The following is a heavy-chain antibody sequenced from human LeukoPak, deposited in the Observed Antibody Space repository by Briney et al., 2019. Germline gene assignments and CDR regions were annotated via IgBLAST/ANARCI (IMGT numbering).Heavy chain of an antibody. D-gene: IGHD3-3*01. CDR2: IYYSGST. J-gene: IGHJ4*02. CDR1: GGPITSYY. CDR3: ARDRRGEFGAGPYDY. Sequence: SETLSLTCTVSGGPITSYYWSWIRQPPGKGLEWIGCIYYSGSTKYNPSLKSRVTISVDTPKNQFSLRLSSVTAADTAVYYCARDRRGEFGAGPYDYWGQGTLVTVSS. V-gene: IGHV4-59*12.